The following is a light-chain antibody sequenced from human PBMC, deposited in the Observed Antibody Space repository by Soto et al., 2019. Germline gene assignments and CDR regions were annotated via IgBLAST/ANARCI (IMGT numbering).Light chain of an antibody. Sequence: QSALTQPPSASGSPGQSVTISCTGTSSDVGHYNYVSWYQQHPGKAPKLIIYEVTKRPSGVPDRFSGSKSGYTASLTVSGLQAEDEAEYYCSSYAGSNNFPYVFGTGTKLTVL. CDR2: EVT. CDR1: SSDVGHYNY. CDR3: SSYAGSNNFPYV. V-gene: IGLV2-8*01. J-gene: IGLJ1*01.